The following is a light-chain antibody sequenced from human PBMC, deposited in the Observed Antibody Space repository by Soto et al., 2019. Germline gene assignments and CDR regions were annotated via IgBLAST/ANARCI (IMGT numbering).Light chain of an antibody. CDR2: AAS. V-gene: IGKV1-39*01. CDR3: QQSYSSRT. CDR1: RDIVTS. J-gene: IGKJ1*01. Sequence: DIQMTQSPSSLSASVGDRVIITCRASRDIVTSLNWYQHHPGKGPKILIYAASTLQRGVPSRFSGSGSGTDFKLTIISLQPEDYATYYWQQSYSSRTFGQGTTVEI.